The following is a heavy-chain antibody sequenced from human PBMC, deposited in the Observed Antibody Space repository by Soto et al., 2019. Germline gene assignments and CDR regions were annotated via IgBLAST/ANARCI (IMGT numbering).Heavy chain of an antibody. CDR2: ISGSGGST. V-gene: IGHV3-23*01. CDR3: AKAFSSPLSKQYYDFWSGSYYFDY. D-gene: IGHD3-3*01. J-gene: IGHJ4*02. Sequence: GGSLRLSCAASGFTFSSYAMSWVRQAPGKGLEWVSAISGSGGSTYYADSVKGRFTISRDNSKNTLYLQMNSLRAEDTAVYYCAKAFSSPLSKQYYDFWSGSYYFDYWGQGTLVTVSS. CDR1: GFTFSSYA.